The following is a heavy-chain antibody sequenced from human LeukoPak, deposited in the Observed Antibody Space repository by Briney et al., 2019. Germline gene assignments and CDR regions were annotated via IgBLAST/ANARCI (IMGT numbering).Heavy chain of an antibody. J-gene: IGHJ4*02. CDR1: GGSISSSSDY. CDR3: ASTPSGSSAWYYFDK. CDR2: IYYSGNT. Sequence: SGTLSLTCTVSGGSISSSSDYWGWIRQPPGKGLEWIGSIYYSGNTYYNPSLKSQVTISVDTSKKQFSLKLSSVTAADTAVYYCASTPSGSSAWYYFDKWGQGTLVTVSS. V-gene: IGHV4-39*01. D-gene: IGHD6-19*01.